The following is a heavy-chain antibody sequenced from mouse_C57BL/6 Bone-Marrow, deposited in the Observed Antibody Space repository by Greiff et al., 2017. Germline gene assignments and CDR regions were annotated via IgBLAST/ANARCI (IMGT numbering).Heavy chain of an antibody. CDR3: AIRGSSRDWYFDV. CDR2: IDPANGNT. D-gene: IGHD1-1*01. CDR1: GFNIKNTY. Sequence: EVQLQQSVAELVRPGASVTLSCTASGFNIKNTYMHWVKQRPEQGLEWIGRIDPANGNTKYAPKFQGKATINADPSSNTAYLQLSSLTSEYTAIYYCAIRGSSRDWYFDVWGTEATVTESS. J-gene: IGHJ1*03. V-gene: IGHV14-3*01.